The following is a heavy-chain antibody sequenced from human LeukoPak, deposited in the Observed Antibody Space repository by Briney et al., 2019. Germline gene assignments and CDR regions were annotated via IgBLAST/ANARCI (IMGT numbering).Heavy chain of an antibody. V-gene: IGHV1-69*01. D-gene: IGHD6-19*01. CDR1: GGTFSSYA. J-gene: IGHJ4*02. CDR2: IIPNFGTA. Sequence: GASVKVSCKASGGTFSSYAISWVRQAPGQGLEWMGGIIPNFGTANYAQKFQGRVTITADESTSTAYMELSSLRSEDTAVYYCARRAVAGTAVGDYWGQGTLVTVSS. CDR3: ARRAVAGTAVGDY.